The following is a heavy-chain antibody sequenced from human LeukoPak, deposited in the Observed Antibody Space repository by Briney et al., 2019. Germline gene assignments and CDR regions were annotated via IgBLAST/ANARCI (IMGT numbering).Heavy chain of an antibody. CDR1: GFTFSDDY. CDR2: ISSSGGNI. D-gene: IGHD3-22*01. Sequence: GGSLRLSCAASGFTFSDDYMSWSAQGPGKGLEWVSDISSSGGNIHYADSVKGRFTISRDNAKNSLYLQMNSLRAEDTAVYYCARASVNYYDSSGYWAFDYWGQGTLVTVSS. CDR3: ARASVNYYDSSGYWAFDY. V-gene: IGHV3-11*04. J-gene: IGHJ4*02.